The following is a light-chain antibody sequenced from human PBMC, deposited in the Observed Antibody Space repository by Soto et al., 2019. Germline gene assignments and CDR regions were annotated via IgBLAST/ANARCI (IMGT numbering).Light chain of an antibody. V-gene: IGKV1-39*01. CDR1: QYIASY. CDR2: AAT. Sequence: DIQMTQSPASLSASVGDRVTITCRSSQYIASYLNWYQQKPGKAPKLLISAATSLQSGVPSRFSGSESGTDFTLTINSLQPEDFATYYCQQSDTSPWTFGQGTKVEV. CDR3: QQSDTSPWT. J-gene: IGKJ1*01.